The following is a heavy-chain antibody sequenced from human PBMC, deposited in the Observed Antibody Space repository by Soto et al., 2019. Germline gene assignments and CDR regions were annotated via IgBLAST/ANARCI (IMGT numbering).Heavy chain of an antibody. J-gene: IGHJ5*02. CDR2: IYFGGTT. CDR1: GGSFRPNY. Sequence: SETLSLTCSLSGGSFRPNYWSWIRQSPGKGLEWVGYIYFGGTTSYNPSLKSRVTISLETSKNEFSLRLNSVTAADTAVYYCARLGASYNSLDPRGPGTLVTVSS. V-gene: IGHV4-59*08. CDR3: ARLGASYNSLDP. D-gene: IGHD1-1*01.